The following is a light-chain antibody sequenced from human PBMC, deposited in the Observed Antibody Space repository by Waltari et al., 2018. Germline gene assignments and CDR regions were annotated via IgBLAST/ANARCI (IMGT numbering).Light chain of an antibody. J-gene: IGLJ2*01. CDR2: QDS. CDR1: KLGDKS. CDR3: QAWDSSTHVV. V-gene: IGLV3-1*01. Sequence: SYELTQPPSVSVSPGQTASITCSGDKLGDKSVCWYQQKPGQSPVLVIYQDSKRPSGTPERFSGSKSGNTGTLTISGTQAMDEADYYCQAWDSSTHVVFGGGTKLTVL.